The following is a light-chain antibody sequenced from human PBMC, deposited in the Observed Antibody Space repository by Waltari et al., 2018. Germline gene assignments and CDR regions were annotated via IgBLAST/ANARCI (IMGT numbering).Light chain of an antibody. J-gene: IGKJ1*01. CDR1: KSITNY. Sequence: DIQMTQSPSSLSASVGDRVTITCRASKSITNYLNWYQQKPGKAPKLLIYRASSLQSGVPSRFSGVGSGTDFTLTIFTLQPEDFAIYYCQQSYSAPWTFGQGTKVEVK. CDR2: RAS. V-gene: IGKV1-39*01. CDR3: QQSYSAPWT.